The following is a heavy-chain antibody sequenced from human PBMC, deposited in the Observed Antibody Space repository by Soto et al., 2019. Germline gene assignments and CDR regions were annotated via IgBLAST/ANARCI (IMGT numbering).Heavy chain of an antibody. CDR2: IRSKAYGGTT. Sequence: GGSLRLSCTASGFTFGDYAMSWFRQAPGKGLEWVGFIRSKAYGGTTEYAASVKGRFTISRDDSKSIAYLQMNSLKTEDTAVYYCTRDGPITMVRGVIHYYYYYMDVWGKGTTVTVSS. V-gene: IGHV3-49*03. CDR1: GFTFGDYA. CDR3: TRDGPITMVRGVIHYYYYYMDV. J-gene: IGHJ6*03. D-gene: IGHD3-10*01.